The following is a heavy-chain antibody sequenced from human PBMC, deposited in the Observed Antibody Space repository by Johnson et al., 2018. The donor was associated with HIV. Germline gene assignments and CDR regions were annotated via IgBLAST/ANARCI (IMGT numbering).Heavy chain of an antibody. CDR2: IRSKGNNYAT. D-gene: IGHD2-15*01. J-gene: IGHJ3*02. V-gene: IGHV3-73*02. Sequence: VQLVESGGGLVQPGGSLKLACAASGFTFSGSALHWVRQASGKGLEWVGHIRSKGNNYATAYAASVKGRFTISRDDSQNTAFRQMNRLKTEDTAVYYCTKLVGYCSGGGCYTPGDIWGQGTMVTVSS. CDR1: GFTFSGSA. CDR3: TKLVGYCSGGGCYTPGDI.